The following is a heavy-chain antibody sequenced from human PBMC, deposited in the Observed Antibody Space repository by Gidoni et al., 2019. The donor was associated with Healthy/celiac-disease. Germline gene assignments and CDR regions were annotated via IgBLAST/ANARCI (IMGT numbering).Heavy chain of an antibody. J-gene: IGHJ6*02. V-gene: IGHV3-30-3*01. CDR2: IAYDGSNK. CDR3: ARASTKGLRYYYYGMDV. D-gene: IGHD2-2*01. CDR1: GFTFSSYA. Sequence: QVQLVESGGGVVQPGRSLRLSCAAYGFTFSSYAMHWVRQAPGKGLEWVAVIAYDGSNKYYADSVKGRFTISRDNSKNTLYLQMNSLRAEDTAVYYCARASTKGLRYYYYGMDVWGQGTTVTVSS.